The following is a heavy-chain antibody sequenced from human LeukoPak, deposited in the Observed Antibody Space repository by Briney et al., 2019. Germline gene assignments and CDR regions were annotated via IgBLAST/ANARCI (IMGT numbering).Heavy chain of an antibody. CDR1: GGSISSYY. CDR3: AGDTYGSDY. J-gene: IGHJ4*02. D-gene: IGHD3-10*01. V-gene: IGHV4-59*01. Sequence: SETLSLTCTVSGGSISSYYWSWIRQPPGKGLEWIGYIYYSGSTNYNPSLKSRVTISVDTSKNQFSLKLSSVTAADTAVYFCAGDTYGSDYWGQGTLVTVSS. CDR2: IYYSGST.